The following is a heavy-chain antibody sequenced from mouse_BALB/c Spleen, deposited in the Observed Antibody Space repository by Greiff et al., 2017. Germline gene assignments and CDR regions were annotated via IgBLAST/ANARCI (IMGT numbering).Heavy chain of an antibody. J-gene: IGHJ3*01. CDR2: IYPGNVNT. D-gene: IGHD2-14*01. Sequence: QVQLQQSGPELVKPGASVRISCKASGYTFTSYYIHWVKQRPGQGLEWIGWIYPGNVNTKYNEKFKGKATLTADKSSSTAYMQLSSLTSEDSAVYVCARWDPAYYRPFAYWGQGTLVTVSA. V-gene: IGHV1S56*01. CDR1: GYTFTSYY. CDR3: ARWDPAYYRPFAY.